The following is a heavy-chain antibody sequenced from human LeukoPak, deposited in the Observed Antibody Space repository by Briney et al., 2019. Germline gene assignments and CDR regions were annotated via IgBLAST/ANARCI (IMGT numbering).Heavy chain of an antibody. J-gene: IGHJ5*02. V-gene: IGHV3-72*01. CDR3: ARAIVQPTRRFDL. D-gene: IGHD1-26*01. CDR2: VRNKANSYTT. CDR1: GFTFSDYY. Sequence: GGSLRLSCAASGFTFSDYYMDWVRQAPGKGLEWVGRVRNKANSYTTEYAASVKGRFTISRDDSKNSLYLQMNSLKTEDTAVYFCARAIVQPTRRFDLWGQGTLVTVSS.